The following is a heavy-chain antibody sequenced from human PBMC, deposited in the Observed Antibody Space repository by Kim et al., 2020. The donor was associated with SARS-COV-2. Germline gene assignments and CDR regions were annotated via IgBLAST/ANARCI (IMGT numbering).Heavy chain of an antibody. CDR1: GFTFNSHA. V-gene: IGHV3-23*01. J-gene: IGHJ1*01. CDR2: IGGSGDYT. D-gene: IGHD1-1*01. CDR3: ARGLQYSFYTNGYFYH. Sequence: GGSLRLSCTASGFTFNSHAISWVRQAPGKGLQWVSAIGGSGDYTYYSDSVKGRFTISRDNSRNMLFLQMNSLGAEDTGLYFCARGLQYSFYTNGYFYHWG.